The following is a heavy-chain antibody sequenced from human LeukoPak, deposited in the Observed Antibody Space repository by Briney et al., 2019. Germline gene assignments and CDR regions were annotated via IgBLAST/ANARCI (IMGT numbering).Heavy chain of an antibody. CDR2: ISSLSGTI. Sequence: GGSLRLSCAASGFTFSSYSMNWVRQAPGEGLEWVSYISSLSGTIYYADSVKGRFTISRDNSKNTLYLQMNSLRAEDTAVYYCAKASTGTNLYGDYGYWGQGTLVTVSS. CDR3: AKASTGTNLYGDYGY. CDR1: GFTFSSYS. D-gene: IGHD4-17*01. J-gene: IGHJ4*02. V-gene: IGHV3-48*01.